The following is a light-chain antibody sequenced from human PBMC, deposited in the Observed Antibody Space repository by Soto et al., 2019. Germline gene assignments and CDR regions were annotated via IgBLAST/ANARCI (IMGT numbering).Light chain of an antibody. V-gene: IGKV1-5*03. CDR3: QQYKDYTWT. J-gene: IGKJ1*01. CDR2: KAS. CDR1: QTISSW. Sequence: DIQMTQSPSTLSASVRDRVTITCRASQTISSWLAWFQQRPGRAPNFLIYKASSLKNGVPLRFSGSGSGTQLTLTNSSLQPDDFKTFYCQQYKDYTWTFGQGTKVDIK.